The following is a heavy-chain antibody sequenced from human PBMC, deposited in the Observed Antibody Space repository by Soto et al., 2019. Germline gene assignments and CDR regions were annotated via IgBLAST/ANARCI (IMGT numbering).Heavy chain of an antibody. CDR2: INQGGSGE. V-gene: IGHV3-7*03. J-gene: IGHJ4*02. CDR3: ARVRCSGGDCFYDY. CDR1: GFTSRSYW. D-gene: IGHD2-21*02. Sequence: EVQLVESGGGLVQPGGSLRLSCGASGFTSRSYWMSWVRQAPGKALEWVANINQGGSGEYYLDSVRGRFTISRDNAKNALYLQMNSLRVDDTAMYFCARVRCSGGDCFYDYWGQRTLVTVSS.